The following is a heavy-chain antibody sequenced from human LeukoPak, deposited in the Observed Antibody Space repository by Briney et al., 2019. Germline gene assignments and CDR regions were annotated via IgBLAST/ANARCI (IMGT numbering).Heavy chain of an antibody. V-gene: IGHV3-73*01. Sequence: PGGSLKLSCAASGFTFSGSAMHWVRQASGKGLEWVGRIRSKANSYATAYAASVKGRFTISRDNAKNSLYLQMNSLRAEDTALYYCAKDFGWSSFLFDYWGQGTLVTVSS. J-gene: IGHJ4*02. D-gene: IGHD6-19*01. CDR2: IRSKANSYAT. CDR1: GFTFSGSA. CDR3: AKDFGWSSFLFDY.